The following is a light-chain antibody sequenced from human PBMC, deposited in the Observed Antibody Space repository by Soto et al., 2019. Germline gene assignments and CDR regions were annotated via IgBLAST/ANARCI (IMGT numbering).Light chain of an antibody. V-gene: IGKV3-11*01. Sequence: EIVLTQSPATLSLSPGERATLSCRASQSVSSYLAWYQQKPGQAPRLLIYDASNRATGIPARFSGSGSGTDVTLTISILEPEDFPVYYWQQRSNWPPDFTFGPGTKVDIK. CDR3: QQRSNWPPDFT. CDR2: DAS. CDR1: QSVSSY. J-gene: IGKJ3*01.